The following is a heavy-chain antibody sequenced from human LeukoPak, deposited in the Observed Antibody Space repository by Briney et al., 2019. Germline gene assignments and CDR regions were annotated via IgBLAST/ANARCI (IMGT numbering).Heavy chain of an antibody. Sequence: GGSLRLSCAASGFTVSSNYMSWVRQAPGKGLEWVSVIYSGGSTYYADSVKGRFTISRDNSKNTLYLQMNSLRAEDTAVYYCAKDSYYYGSGVSPGVFDPWGQGTLVTVSS. V-gene: IGHV3-66*01. D-gene: IGHD3-10*01. CDR3: AKDSYYYGSGVSPGVFDP. CDR2: IYSGGST. CDR1: GFTVSSNY. J-gene: IGHJ5*02.